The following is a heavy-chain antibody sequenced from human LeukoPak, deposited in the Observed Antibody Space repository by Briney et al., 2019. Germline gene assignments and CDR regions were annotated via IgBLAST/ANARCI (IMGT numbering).Heavy chain of an antibody. CDR2: IHSDGTST. Sequence: PGGSLRLSCAASGFTFSSYRMHWVRQAPGKGLVWVSRIHSDGTSTSYADSVKGRFTISRDNAKNTLYLQMNSLRAEDTAVYYCAKGGSIAVAGNYFDYWGQGTLVTVSS. D-gene: IGHD6-19*01. J-gene: IGHJ4*02. V-gene: IGHV3-74*01. CDR1: GFTFSSYR. CDR3: AKGGSIAVAGNYFDY.